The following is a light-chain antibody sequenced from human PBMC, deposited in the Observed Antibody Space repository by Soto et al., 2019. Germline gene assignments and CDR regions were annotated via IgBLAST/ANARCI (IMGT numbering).Light chain of an antibody. J-gene: IGKJ4*01. CDR2: AAS. V-gene: IGKV1-27*01. CDR3: QKYNSAPLT. CDR1: QGISTY. Sequence: DIQMTQSPSSLSASVGDRVTITCRASQGISTYLAWYQQNPGKVPKLLIYAASILQSGFPSRFSGSGSGTDFTLTISSRHPEDVATYSCQKYNSAPLTCGGGTKVEIK.